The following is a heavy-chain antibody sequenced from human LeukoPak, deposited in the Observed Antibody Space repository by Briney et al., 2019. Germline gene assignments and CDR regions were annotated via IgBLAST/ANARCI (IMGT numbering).Heavy chain of an antibody. CDR2: IYYSGST. V-gene: IGHV4-59*01. Sequence: TSETLSLTCTVSGGSIRNYYWSWIRQPPGKGLEWIGYIYYSGSTNYNPSLKSRVTISVDTSKNQFSLKLSSVTAADTAVYYCARVYYSSSYDYWYFDLWGRGTLVTVSS. CDR3: ARVYYSSSYDYWYFDL. D-gene: IGHD6-13*01. CDR1: GGSIRNYY. J-gene: IGHJ2*01.